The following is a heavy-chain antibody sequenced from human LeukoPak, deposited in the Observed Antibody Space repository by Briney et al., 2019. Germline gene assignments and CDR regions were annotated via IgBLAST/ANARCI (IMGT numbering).Heavy chain of an antibody. CDR3: ATDRSGSSAGSWAY. V-gene: IGHV3-53*01. J-gene: IGHJ4*02. Sequence: GGSLRLSCKVSEFRVSYNYMTWVRQAPGEGLEWISTFYSDSIIGYTDAVKGRFTLSTDNSKTTFYLQMNSLRVEDTAVYYCATDRSGSSAGSWAYWGQGTLVAVSS. CDR1: EFRVSYNY. D-gene: IGHD6-13*01. CDR2: FYSDSII.